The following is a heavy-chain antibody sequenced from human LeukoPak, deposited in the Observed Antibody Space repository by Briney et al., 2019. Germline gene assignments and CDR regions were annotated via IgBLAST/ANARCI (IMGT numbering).Heavy chain of an antibody. CDR2: MNPNTGDT. CDR1: GYTFTSDD. CDR3: TRGSLSGSSRDY. J-gene: IGHJ4*02. V-gene: IGHV1-8*01. D-gene: IGHD1-26*01. Sequence: ASVKVSCKASGYTFTSDDINWVRQATGQGLEWMGWMNPNTGDTGYAQKFQGRVTMTRNSSIDTAYMELSGLRSEDTAVYYCTRGSLSGSSRDYWGQGTLLTVSS.